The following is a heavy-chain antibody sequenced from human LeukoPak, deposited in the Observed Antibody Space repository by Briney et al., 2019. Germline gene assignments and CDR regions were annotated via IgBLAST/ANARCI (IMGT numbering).Heavy chain of an antibody. V-gene: IGHV1-2*02. Sequence: ASVKVSCKASGYTFTSYYMHWVRQAPGQGLEWMGWINPNSGGTNYAQKFQGRVTMTRDTSISTAYMELSRLTSDDTAVYYCARALTMVRDYYFDYWGQGTLVTVSS. CDR2: INPNSGGT. CDR3: ARALTMVRDYYFDY. J-gene: IGHJ4*02. D-gene: IGHD3-10*01. CDR1: GYTFTSYY.